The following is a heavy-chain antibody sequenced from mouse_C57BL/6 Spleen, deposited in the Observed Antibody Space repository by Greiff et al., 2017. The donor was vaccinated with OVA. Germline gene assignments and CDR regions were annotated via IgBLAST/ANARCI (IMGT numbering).Heavy chain of an antibody. CDR2: ISYDGSN. CDR3: AKEGDYYGSSYGGGLGYFDV. J-gene: IGHJ1*03. D-gene: IGHD1-1*01. V-gene: IGHV3-6*01. CDR1: GYSITSGYY. Sequence: EVQLQESGPGLVKPSQSLSLTCSVPGYSITSGYYWNWIRQFPGNKLEWMGYISYDGSNNYNPSLKNRISITRDTSKNQFFLKLNSVTTEDTATYYCAKEGDYYGSSYGGGLGYFDVWGTGTTVTVSS.